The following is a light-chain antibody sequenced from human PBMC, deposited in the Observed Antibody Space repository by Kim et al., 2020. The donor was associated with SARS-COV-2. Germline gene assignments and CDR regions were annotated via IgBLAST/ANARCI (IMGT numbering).Light chain of an antibody. CDR3: QLWDSSSDLWV. CDR2: YDD. CDR1: NIGSKS. Sequence: SYELTQPPSVSVAPGKTARITCGGHNIGSKSVHWYQQKAGQAPVLVIYYDDDRPSGIPERFSGSNSENTATLTISRVEAGDEADYYCQLWDSSSDLWVFGGGTQLTVL. V-gene: IGLV3-21*01. J-gene: IGLJ3*02.